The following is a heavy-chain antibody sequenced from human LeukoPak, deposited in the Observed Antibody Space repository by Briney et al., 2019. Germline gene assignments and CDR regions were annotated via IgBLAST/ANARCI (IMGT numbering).Heavy chain of an antibody. V-gene: IGHV4-59*01. CDR1: GGSISSYY. D-gene: IGHD1-26*01. Sequence: SETLSLTCTVSGGSISSYYWSWIRQPPGKGLEWIGYIYYSGSTNHNPSLKSRVTISVDTSKNQFSLKLSSVTAADTAVYYCARVLGSYSEFDYWGQGTLVIVSS. CDR2: IYYSGST. CDR3: ARVLGSYSEFDY. J-gene: IGHJ4*02.